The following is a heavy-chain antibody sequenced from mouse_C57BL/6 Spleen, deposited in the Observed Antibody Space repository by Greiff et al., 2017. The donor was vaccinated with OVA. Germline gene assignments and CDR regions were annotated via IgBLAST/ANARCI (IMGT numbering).Heavy chain of an antibody. D-gene: IGHD1-1*01. CDR2: IYPGDGDT. Sequence: QVQLKESGAELVKPGASVKISCKASGYAFSSYWMNWVKQRPGKGLEWIGQIYPGDGDTNYNGKFKGKATLTADKSSSTAYMQLSSLTSEDSAVYFCARQDGSSWFAYWGQGTLVTVSA. J-gene: IGHJ3*01. CDR3: ARQDGSSWFAY. V-gene: IGHV1-80*01. CDR1: GYAFSSYW.